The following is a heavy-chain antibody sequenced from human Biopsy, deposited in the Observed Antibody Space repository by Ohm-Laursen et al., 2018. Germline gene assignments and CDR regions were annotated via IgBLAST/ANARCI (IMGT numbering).Heavy chain of an antibody. D-gene: IGHD4-17*01. CDR2: VMPIFGTA. J-gene: IGHJ6*02. CDR1: GVTFNSYA. Sequence: ASVKVSCKTSGVTFNSYAISWVRQAPGQGLEWMGGVMPIFGTANYAQKFQGRVTITADKSTGTAHLDLSSLRSEDTAVYYCATRVTPVTTLYYYAMDVWGQGTTVTVPS. CDR3: ATRVTPVTTLYYYAMDV. V-gene: IGHV1-69*06.